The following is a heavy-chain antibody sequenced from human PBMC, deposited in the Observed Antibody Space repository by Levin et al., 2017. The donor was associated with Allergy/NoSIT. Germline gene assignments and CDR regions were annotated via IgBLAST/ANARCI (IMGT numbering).Heavy chain of an antibody. CDR2: IIPIFGTA. J-gene: IGHJ6*02. V-gene: IGHV1-69*06. Sequence: KISCKASGGTFSSYAISWVRQAPGQGLEWMGGIIPIFGTANYAQKFQGRVTITADKSTSTAYMELSSLRSEDTAVYYCARGMDGSGSYYNFQDYYGMDVWGQGTTVTVSS. CDR3: ARGMDGSGSYYNFQDYYGMDV. CDR1: GGTFSSYA. D-gene: IGHD3-10*01.